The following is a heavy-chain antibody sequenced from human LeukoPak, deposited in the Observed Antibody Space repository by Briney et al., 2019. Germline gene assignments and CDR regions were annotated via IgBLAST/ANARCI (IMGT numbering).Heavy chain of an antibody. D-gene: IGHD5-18*01. J-gene: IGHJ3*02. CDR1: GFAFSDAW. V-gene: IGHV3-7*01. Sequence: GGSLRLSCAASGFAFSDAWMTWIRQAPGKGLEWVAFIKGDGSAKKYVDSVKGRFTISRDNAKNSLFLQMNSLRAEDTAVYYCARDRGWIQHDIWGQGTMVTVSS. CDR3: ARDRGWIQHDI. CDR2: IKGDGSAK.